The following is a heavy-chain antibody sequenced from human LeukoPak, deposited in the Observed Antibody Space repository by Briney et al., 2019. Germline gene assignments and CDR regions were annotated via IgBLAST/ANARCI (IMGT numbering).Heavy chain of an antibody. Sequence: SGGSLRLSCAASGFTFSTYSMNWVRQAPGKGLEWVSSISSSTSYIYYADSVKGRFTISRDNAKNSPYLQMNSLRAEDTAVYYCARDREDSGVFDYWGQGTLVTVSS. V-gene: IGHV3-21*01. CDR1: GFTFSTYS. CDR2: ISSSTSYI. D-gene: IGHD2-15*01. CDR3: ARDREDSGVFDY. J-gene: IGHJ4*02.